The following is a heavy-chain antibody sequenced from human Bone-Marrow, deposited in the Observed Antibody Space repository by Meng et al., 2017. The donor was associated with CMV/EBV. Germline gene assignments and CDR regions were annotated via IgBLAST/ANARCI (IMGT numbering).Heavy chain of an antibody. J-gene: IGHJ6*02. CDR1: GFTFSNYE. Sequence: GGSLRLSCAASGFTFSNYEMTWVRQAPGKGLEWVAVISYDGSNKYYADSVKGRFTISRDNSKNTLYLQMNSLRAEDTAVYYCARDPSEYYHRASSIAARRRYYYYGMDVWGQGTTVTVSS. CDR2: ISYDGSNK. V-gene: IGHV3-30-3*01. CDR3: ARDPSEYYHRASSIAARRRYYYYGMDV. D-gene: IGHD6-6*01.